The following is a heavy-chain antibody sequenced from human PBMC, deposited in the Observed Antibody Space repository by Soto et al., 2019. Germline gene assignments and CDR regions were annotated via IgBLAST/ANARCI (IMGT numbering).Heavy chain of an antibody. CDR1: GGSISSGGYY. V-gene: IGHV4-31*03. D-gene: IGHD2-15*01. CDR3: ARNESGGGGFAP. Sequence: PSETLSLTCTVSGGSISSGGYYWSWIRQHPGKGLEWIGYIYYSGSTYYNPSLKSRVTISVDTSKNQFSLKLSSVTAADTVVYNCARNESGGGGFAPWAQGTLVTSSP. J-gene: IGHJ5*02. CDR2: IYYSGST.